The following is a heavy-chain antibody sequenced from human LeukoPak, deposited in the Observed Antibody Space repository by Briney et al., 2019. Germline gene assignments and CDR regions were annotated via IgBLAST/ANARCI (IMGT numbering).Heavy chain of an antibody. CDR2: IYYSGST. CDR1: GGSVSSGSYY. V-gene: IGHV4-61*01. D-gene: IGHD5-12*01. J-gene: IGHJ4*02. Sequence: SETLSLTCTVSGGSVSSGSYYWSWIRQPPGKGLEWIGYIYYSGSTNYNPSLKSRVTISVDTSKNQFSLKLSSVTAADTAVYYCARVGSYELHIDYWGQGTLVTVSS. CDR3: ARVGSYELHIDY.